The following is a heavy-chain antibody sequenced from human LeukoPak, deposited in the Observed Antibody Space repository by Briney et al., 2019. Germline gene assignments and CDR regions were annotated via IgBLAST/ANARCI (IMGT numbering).Heavy chain of an antibody. Sequence: GGSLRLSCAASGYTFTSYAMQWVRQAPGKGLEWVAVISYDGSVKYSADSVKGRFTISRDNPKNTLYLQMSSLRAEDTAVYYCARESGDDYGGNSGFDYWGQGTPVTVSS. CDR3: ARESGDDYGGNSGFDY. CDR2: ISYDGSVK. D-gene: IGHD4-23*01. V-gene: IGHV3-30*07. CDR1: GYTFTSYA. J-gene: IGHJ4*02.